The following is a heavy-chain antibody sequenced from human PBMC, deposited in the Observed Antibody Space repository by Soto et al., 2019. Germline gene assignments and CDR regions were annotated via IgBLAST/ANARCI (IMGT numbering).Heavy chain of an antibody. V-gene: IGHV3-53*01. D-gene: IGHD3-9*01. CDR2: IYSGGST. J-gene: IGHJ6*02. CDR3: ARTPGYYDILTGYYTNGYYYYYGMDV. Sequence: GGSLRLACAASGFSFGIHAMSWVRQAPGKPLEWVAVIYSGGSTYYADSVKGRFTISTDHYKNTLYLQMNSLRAEDTAVYYCARTPGYYDILTGYYTNGYYYYYGMDVWGQGTTVTVSS. CDR1: GFSFGIHA.